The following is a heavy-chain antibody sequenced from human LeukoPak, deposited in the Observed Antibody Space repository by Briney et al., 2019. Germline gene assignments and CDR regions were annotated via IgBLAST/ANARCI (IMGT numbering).Heavy chain of an antibody. CDR1: GYTFTGYY. CDR2: INPSGGST. CDR3: ARDLPSTRVVGATPIFDY. Sequence: GASVKVSCKASGYTFTGYYMHWVRQAPGQGLEWMGIINPSGGSTSYAQKFQGRVTMTRDTSTSTVYMELSSLRSEDTAVYYCARDLPSTRVVGATPIFDYWGQGTLVTVSS. V-gene: IGHV1-46*01. J-gene: IGHJ4*02. D-gene: IGHD1-26*01.